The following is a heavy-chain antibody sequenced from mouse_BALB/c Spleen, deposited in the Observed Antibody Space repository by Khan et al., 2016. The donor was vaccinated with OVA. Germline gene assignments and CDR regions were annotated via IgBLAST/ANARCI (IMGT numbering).Heavy chain of an antibody. Sequence: VQLQQSGAELVRPGALVKLSCKASGFNIEDYYMNWVKQRPEQGMEWIGWIDPENGDTIYDPKFQGKASVTADTSSHTAYLQLSSLTSEDTAVYYRSRRGYGNYWIAYWGQGTLVTVAA. J-gene: IGHJ3*01. CDR2: IDPENGDT. CDR1: GFNIEDYY. V-gene: IGHV14-1*02. CDR3: SRRGYGNYWIAY. D-gene: IGHD2-1*01.